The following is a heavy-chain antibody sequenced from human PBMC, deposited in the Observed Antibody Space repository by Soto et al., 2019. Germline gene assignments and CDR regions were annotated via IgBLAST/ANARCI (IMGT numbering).Heavy chain of an antibody. Sequence: ASVKVSCKASGYTFTSYYMHWVRQAPGQGLEWMGIINPSGGSTSYAQKFQGRVTMTRDTSTSTVYMELSSLRSEDTAVYYCARVGLDAGYDGISSLDYYYYYGMDVWGQGTTVTVSS. J-gene: IGHJ6*02. CDR2: INPSGGST. CDR1: GYTFTSYY. CDR3: ARVGLDAGYDGISSLDYYYYYGMDV. V-gene: IGHV1-46*03. D-gene: IGHD5-12*01.